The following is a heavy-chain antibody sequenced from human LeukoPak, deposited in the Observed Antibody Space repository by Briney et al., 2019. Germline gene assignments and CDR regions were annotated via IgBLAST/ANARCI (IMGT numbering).Heavy chain of an antibody. CDR3: ARGSTWIQLWLRSYYFDY. CDR1: GYTFTSYD. J-gene: IGHJ4*02. V-gene: IGHV1-8*01. CDR2: MNPNSGNT. D-gene: IGHD5-18*01. Sequence: ASVKVSCKASGYTFTSYDINWVRQATGQGLEWMGWMNPNSGNTGYAQKFQGRVTMTRNTSISTAYMELSSLRSEDTAVYYCARGSTWIQLWLRSYYFDYWGQGTLVTVSS.